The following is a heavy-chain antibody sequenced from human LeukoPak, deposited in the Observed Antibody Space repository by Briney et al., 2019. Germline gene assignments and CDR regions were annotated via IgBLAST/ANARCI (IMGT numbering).Heavy chain of an antibody. D-gene: IGHD3-22*01. Sequence: SETLSLTCTVSGDSISSSSYYWGWIRQPPGKGLEWIGSISYSGSTYYNPSLKSRVTISVDTSKNQFSLKLSSVTAADTAVYYCARVIVGGGYYDSSGPMGYWGQGTLVTVSS. J-gene: IGHJ4*02. CDR2: ISYSGST. V-gene: IGHV4-39*07. CDR1: GDSISSSSYY. CDR3: ARVIVGGGYYDSSGPMGY.